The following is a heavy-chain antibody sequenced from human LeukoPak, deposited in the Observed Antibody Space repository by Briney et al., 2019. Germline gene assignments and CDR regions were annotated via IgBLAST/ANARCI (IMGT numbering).Heavy chain of an antibody. CDR2: MNPNSGNT. CDR1: GYTFTSYY. CDR3: ARAPHYDYGDYADY. V-gene: IGHV1-8*03. Sequence: ASVKVSCKASGYTFTSYYMHWVRQATGQGLEWMGWMNPNSGNTGYAQKFQGRVTITRNTSISTAYMELSSLRSEDTAVYYCARAPHYDYGDYADYWGQGTLVTVSS. J-gene: IGHJ4*02. D-gene: IGHD4-17*01.